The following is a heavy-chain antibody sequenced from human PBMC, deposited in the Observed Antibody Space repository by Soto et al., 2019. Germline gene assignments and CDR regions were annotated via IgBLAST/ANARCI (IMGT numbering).Heavy chain of an antibody. D-gene: IGHD6-13*01. V-gene: IGHV4-39*01. J-gene: IGHJ5*02. CDR2: IYYSGST. Sequence: SETLSLTCTVSGGSISSSSYYRGWIRQPPGKGLEWIGSIYYSGSTYYNPSLKSRVTISVDTSKNQFSLKLSSVTAADTAVYYCANGASQLVRGWFDPWGQGTLVTVSS. CDR1: GGSISSSSYY. CDR3: ANGASQLVRGWFDP.